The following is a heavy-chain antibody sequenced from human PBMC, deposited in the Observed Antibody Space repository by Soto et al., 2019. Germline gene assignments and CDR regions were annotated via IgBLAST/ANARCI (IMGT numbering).Heavy chain of an antibody. CDR3: TTDSYSSIIVVRFDY. J-gene: IGHJ4*01. CDR1: GFTFSNAW. V-gene: IGHV3-15*07. CDR2: IKSKTDGGTP. D-gene: IGHD3-22*01. Sequence: PGGSLRLSWAASGFTFSNAWINWVRQAPGKGLEWVGRIKSKTDGGTPDYAAPVKGRFAISRDDSKNMVYLQMNSLKTGDTGIYYCTTDSYSSIIVVRFDYWGHGTLVTVSS.